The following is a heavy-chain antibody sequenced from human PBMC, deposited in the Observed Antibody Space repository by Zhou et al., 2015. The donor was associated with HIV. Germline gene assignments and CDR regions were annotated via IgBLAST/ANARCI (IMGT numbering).Heavy chain of an antibody. D-gene: IGHD6-6*01. CDR1: GGTFSGSD. V-gene: IGHV1-69*17. Sequence: QVQLVQSGTEVKKPGSSVKVSCKASGGTFSGSDISWVRQAPGQGLEWMGGIIPMFDIENHAQKFRGRLTITADKSTGAAYMELNSLRSEDAAVYYCARDRGGATRPGWRYFDLWGRGTLVTVSS. J-gene: IGHJ2*01. CDR2: IIPMFDIE. CDR3: ARDRGGATRPGWRYFDL.